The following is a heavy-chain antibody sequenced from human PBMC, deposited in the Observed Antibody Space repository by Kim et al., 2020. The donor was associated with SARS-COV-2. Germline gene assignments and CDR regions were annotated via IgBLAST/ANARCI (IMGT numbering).Heavy chain of an antibody. CDR3: ARDSDPDY. V-gene: IGHV1-2*02. CDR1: GYNFNDHY. Sequence: ASVKVSCKVSGYNFNDHYIHWVRQAPGQGLEWMGWINPNGGETKYAEKFHGKASMTRDMSTNTAYVELYSLSFDDTAVYYCARDSDPDYWVQGTLVTVSS. J-gene: IGHJ4*02. CDR2: INPNGGET.